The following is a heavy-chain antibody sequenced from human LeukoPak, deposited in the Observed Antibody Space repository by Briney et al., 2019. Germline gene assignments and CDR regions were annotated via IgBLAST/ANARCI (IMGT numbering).Heavy chain of an antibody. J-gene: IGHJ4*02. CDR2: IYHTGST. CDR1: GGSVSDYY. V-gene: IGHV4-59*02. D-gene: IGHD7-27*01. Sequence: SETLSLTCTISGGSVSDYYWSWIRQSPGKGLEWIGYIYHTGSTSYSPSLKSRVTISADTSQNQFSLKLSSVTAADTAVYYCASRKLGSDYWGQGTLVTVSS. CDR3: ASRKLGSDY.